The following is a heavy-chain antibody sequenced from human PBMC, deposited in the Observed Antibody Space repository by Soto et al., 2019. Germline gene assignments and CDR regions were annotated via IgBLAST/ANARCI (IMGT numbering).Heavy chain of an antibody. D-gene: IGHD7-27*01. CDR2: INPNSGGT. CDR3: ASTSLGIGDAFDI. J-gene: IGHJ3*02. V-gene: IGHV1-2*04. Sequence: ASVKVSCKASGYTFTGYYMHWVRQAPGQGLEWMGWINPNSGGTNYAQKFQGWVTMTRDTSIRTAYMELSRLRSDDTAVYYGASTSLGIGDAFDIWGQGTMVTVSS. CDR1: GYTFTGYY.